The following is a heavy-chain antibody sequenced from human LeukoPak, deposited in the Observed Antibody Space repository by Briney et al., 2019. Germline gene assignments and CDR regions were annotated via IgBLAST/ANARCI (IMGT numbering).Heavy chain of an antibody. CDR2: ISPASNTI. CDR1: GFAFNTYA. D-gene: IGHD3-10*01. Sequence: GGSLRLSCITSGFAFNTYAMHWVRQAPGKGLEWISYISPASNTIYYADSVKGRFTISRDNAKNSVFLQMSSLRDEDTAVYYCAXDRPXXLGLDPXGQXTXXXXSS. CDR3: AXDRPXXLGLDP. V-gene: IGHV3-48*02. J-gene: IGHJ5*02.